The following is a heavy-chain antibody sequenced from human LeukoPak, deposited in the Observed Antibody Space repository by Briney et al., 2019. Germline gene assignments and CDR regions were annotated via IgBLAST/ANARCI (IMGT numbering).Heavy chain of an antibody. D-gene: IGHD3-10*02. Sequence: RGSLRLSCAAPGFSFSRYWMSWVRQAPGKGLEWVANIRQNGATKYYVAPVRGRFTISRDNDQKSCYLQMNNLRAHDMALYFCAWHGVLGPFVKYFHLWGGGSLVTVSS. CDR2: IRQNGATK. J-gene: IGHJ2*01. CDR1: GFSFSRYW. CDR3: AWHGVLGPFVKYFHL. V-gene: IGHV3-7*04.